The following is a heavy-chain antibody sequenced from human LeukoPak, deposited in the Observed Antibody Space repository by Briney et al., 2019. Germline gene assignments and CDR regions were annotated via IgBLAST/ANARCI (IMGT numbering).Heavy chain of an antibody. J-gene: IGHJ3*02. CDR2: ISSSSSYM. D-gene: IGHD3-16*02. CDR1: GFTFSSYS. V-gene: IGHV3-21*01. CDR3: ARDGMITFGGVIVKGAFDI. Sequence: GGSLRLSCAASGFTFSSYSMNWVRQAPGKGLEWVSSISSSSSYMYYADSVKGRFTISRDNAKNSLYLQMNSLRAEDTAVYYCARDGMITFGGVIVKGAFDIWGQGTMVTVSS.